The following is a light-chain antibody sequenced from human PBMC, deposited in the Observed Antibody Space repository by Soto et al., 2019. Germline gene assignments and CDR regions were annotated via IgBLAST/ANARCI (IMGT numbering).Light chain of an antibody. CDR2: DAS. CDR1: QSISTY. CDR3: QQYNNWWT. V-gene: IGKV3-15*01. Sequence: IVLTQTPATLSLSPGERATLCCRAGQSISTYLAWYQQKSGQAPRLLIYDASTRATGIPARFSGSGSGTEFTLTISSLQSEDFAVYYCQQYNNWWTFGQGTKVDIK. J-gene: IGKJ1*01.